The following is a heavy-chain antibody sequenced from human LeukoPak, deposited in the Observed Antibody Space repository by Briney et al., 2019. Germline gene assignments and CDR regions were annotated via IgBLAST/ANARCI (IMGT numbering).Heavy chain of an antibody. CDR3: ARDGLAVAGTSFDY. CDR1: GFSFDDYG. D-gene: IGHD6-19*01. Sequence: PGGSLRLSCAASGFSFDDYGMSWVRQAPGKGLEWVSGINWNGGSTGYADSVKGRFTISRDNAKNSLYLQMNSLRAGDTAVYYCARDGLAVAGTSFDYWGQGTLVTVSS. CDR2: INWNGGST. J-gene: IGHJ4*02. V-gene: IGHV3-20*04.